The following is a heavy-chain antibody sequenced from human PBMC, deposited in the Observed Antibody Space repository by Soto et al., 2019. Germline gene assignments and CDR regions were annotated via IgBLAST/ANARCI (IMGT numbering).Heavy chain of an antibody. CDR1: GGSISSGGYY. Sequence: PSETLSLTCTVSGGSISSGGYYWSWIRQHPGRGLEWIGYIYYSGSTYYNPSLKSRVTISVDTSKNQFSLKLSSVTAADTAVYYCAGKGVHAGPIDYWGQGTLVTVSS. CDR3: AGKGVHAGPIDY. J-gene: IGHJ4*02. CDR2: IYYSGST. D-gene: IGHD6-13*01. V-gene: IGHV4-31*03.